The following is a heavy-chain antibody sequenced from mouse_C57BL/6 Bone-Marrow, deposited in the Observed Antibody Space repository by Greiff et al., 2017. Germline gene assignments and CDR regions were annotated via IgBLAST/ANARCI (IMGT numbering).Heavy chain of an antibody. Sequence: EVKVVESGGGLVQPGGSMKLSCAASGFTFSDAWMDWVRQSPEKGLEWVAEIRNKANNHATYYAESVKGRFTISRDDSKSSVYLQMNSLRAEDTGIYYCTMITTWAHYAMDYWGQGTSVTVSS. V-gene: IGHV6-6*01. D-gene: IGHD2-4*01. CDR1: GFTFSDAW. CDR2: IRNKANNHAT. J-gene: IGHJ4*01. CDR3: TMITTWAHYAMDY.